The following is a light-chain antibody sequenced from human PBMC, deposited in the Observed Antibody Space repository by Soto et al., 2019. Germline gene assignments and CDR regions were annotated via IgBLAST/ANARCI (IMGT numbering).Light chain of an antibody. V-gene: IGLV2-8*01. J-gene: IGLJ2*01. CDR3: SSYAGSNNLV. Sequence: QSVLTQPPSASGSPGQSVTIYCTGTSSDVGGYNYVSWYQQYPGKAPKLMIYEVSKRPSGVPDRFSGSKSGNTASLTVSGLQAEDEADYYCSSYAGSNNLVFGGGTKLTVL. CDR2: EVS. CDR1: SSDVGGYNY.